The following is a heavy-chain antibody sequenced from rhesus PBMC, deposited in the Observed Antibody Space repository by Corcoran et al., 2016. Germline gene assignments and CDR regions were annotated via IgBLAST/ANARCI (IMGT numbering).Heavy chain of an antibody. CDR1: GFSISTTGTG. CDR3: ARVRYYFDY. CDR2: INWTDSK. V-gene: IGHV2-95*01. Sequence: QVTLKESGPALVKPTQTLTLTCTFSGFSISTTGTGVGWIRQPPGKALEWLASINWTDSKYYSTSRNGRLTISKDTSKNQVVLTMTNMDPVDTATYYCARVRYYFDYWGQGVLVTVSS. J-gene: IGHJ4*01.